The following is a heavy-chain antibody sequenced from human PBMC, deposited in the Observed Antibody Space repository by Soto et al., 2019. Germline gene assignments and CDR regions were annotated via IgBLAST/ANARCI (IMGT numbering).Heavy chain of an antibody. Sequence: SETLSLTCTVSGGSISSYYWNWIRQPPGKGLEWIGYINDSGSAHYNPSLKSRVTISIDTLKNQFSLKLTSVTAADTAVYYCARGGGYHDYWGQGTMVTVSS. CDR3: ARGGGYHDY. J-gene: IGHJ4*03. D-gene: IGHD1-26*01. V-gene: IGHV4-59*01. CDR2: INDSGSA. CDR1: GGSISSYY.